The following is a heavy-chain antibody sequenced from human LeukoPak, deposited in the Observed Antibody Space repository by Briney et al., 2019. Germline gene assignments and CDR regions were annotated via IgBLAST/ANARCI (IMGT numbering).Heavy chain of an antibody. J-gene: IGHJ4*02. CDR2: IYYSGST. V-gene: IGHV4-59*01. CDR1: GGSISSYY. CDR3: ARVDSGSFLFDY. Sequence: SETLSLTCTVSGGSISSYYWSWIRQPPGKGLEWIGYIYYSGSTNYNPSLKSRVTISVDTSKNQFSLKLSSVTAADTAVYYCARVDSGSFLFDYWGRGTLVTVSS. D-gene: IGHD1-26*01.